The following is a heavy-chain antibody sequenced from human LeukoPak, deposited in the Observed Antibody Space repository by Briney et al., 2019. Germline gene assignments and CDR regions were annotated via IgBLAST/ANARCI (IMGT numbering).Heavy chain of an antibody. Sequence: SETLSLTCTVSGDSISSYYWSWIRQPPGKGLGWIGYIYYSGRTNYNPSLKSRVTISVDTSKNQFSLKLSSVTAADTAVYYCARDRGYYDILTGYYHDAFDIWGQGTMVTVSS. CDR2: IYYSGRT. CDR3: ARDRGYYDILTGYYHDAFDI. D-gene: IGHD3-9*01. CDR1: GDSISSYY. J-gene: IGHJ3*02. V-gene: IGHV4-59*01.